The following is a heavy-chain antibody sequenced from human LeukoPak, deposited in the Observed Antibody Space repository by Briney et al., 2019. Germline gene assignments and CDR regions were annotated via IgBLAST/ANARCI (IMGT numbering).Heavy chain of an antibody. CDR3: TKDDSGIAMGGYFDY. J-gene: IGHJ4*02. Sequence: GGSLRLSCAASGFTFSSYAMSWVRQAPGKGLEWVSAISGSGGSTYYADSVKGRFTISRDNSKNTLYLQMNSLRAEDTAVYYCTKDDSGIAMGGYFDYWGQGTLVTVSS. D-gene: IGHD2-21*01. V-gene: IGHV3-23*01. CDR1: GFTFSSYA. CDR2: ISGSGGST.